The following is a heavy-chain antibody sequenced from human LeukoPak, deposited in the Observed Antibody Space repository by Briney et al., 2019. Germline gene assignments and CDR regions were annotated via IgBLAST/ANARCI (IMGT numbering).Heavy chain of an antibody. J-gene: IGHJ6*03. CDR1: GFTFSSYS. D-gene: IGHD2-15*01. Sequence: TGGSLRLSCAASGFTFSSYSMNWVRQAPGKGLEWVSSISSSSSYIYYADSVKGRFTISRDNAKNSLYLQMNSLRAEDTAVYYCARDPGYCSGGSCQYYYYYYMDVWGKGTTVTASS. V-gene: IGHV3-21*01. CDR2: ISSSSSYI. CDR3: ARDPGYCSGGSCQYYYYYYMDV.